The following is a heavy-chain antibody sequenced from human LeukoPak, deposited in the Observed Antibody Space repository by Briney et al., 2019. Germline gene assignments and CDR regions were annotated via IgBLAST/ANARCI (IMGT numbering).Heavy chain of an antibody. CDR1: GYTFTSYG. D-gene: IGHD2-15*01. Sequence: ASVKVSCKASGYTFTSYGISWVRQAPGQGLEWVGWITAYNGNTNYAQKLQGRVTMTTDTSTSTAYMELRSLRSDDTAVYYCARVLCSGGSCYLYNWFDPWGQGTLVTVSS. CDR3: ARVLCSGGSCYLYNWFDP. J-gene: IGHJ5*02. V-gene: IGHV1-18*01. CDR2: ITAYNGNT.